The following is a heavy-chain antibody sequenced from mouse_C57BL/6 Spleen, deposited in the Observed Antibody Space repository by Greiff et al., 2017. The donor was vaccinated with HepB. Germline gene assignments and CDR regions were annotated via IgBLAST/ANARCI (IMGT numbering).Heavy chain of an antibody. J-gene: IGHJ1*03. CDR3: ARDQTRVWYFDV. CDR2: ISDGGSYT. Sequence: EVHLVESGGGLVKPGGSLKLSCAASGFTFSSYAMSWVRQTPEKRLEWVATISDGGSYTYYPDNVKGRFTISRDNAKNNLYLQMSHLKSEDTAMYYCARDQTRVWYFDVWGTGTTVTVSS. CDR1: GFTFSSYA. V-gene: IGHV5-4*01.